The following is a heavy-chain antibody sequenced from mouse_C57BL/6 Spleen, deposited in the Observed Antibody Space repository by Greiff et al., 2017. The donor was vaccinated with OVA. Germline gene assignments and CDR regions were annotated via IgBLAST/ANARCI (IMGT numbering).Heavy chain of an antibody. CDR2: ISDGGSYT. V-gene: IGHV5-4*01. Sequence: EVQVVESGGGLVKPGGSLKLSCAASGFTFSSYAMSWVRQTPEKRLEWVATISDGGSYTYYPDNVKGRFPISRDNAKNNLYLQMSHLKSEDTAMYYCAREDGSFDYWGQGTTLTVSS. CDR1: GFTFSSYA. D-gene: IGHD2-3*01. CDR3: AREDGSFDY. J-gene: IGHJ2*01.